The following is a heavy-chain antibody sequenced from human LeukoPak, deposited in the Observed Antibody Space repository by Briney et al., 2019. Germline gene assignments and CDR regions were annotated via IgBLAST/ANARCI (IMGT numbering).Heavy chain of an antibody. Sequence: GESLKISCKGSGYSFTSYWIGWVRQMPGKGLEWMGIIYPGDSDTRYSPSFQGQVTISADKSISTAYLQWSSLKASDTAMYYCARIAGYCSSTSCYAFDIGGQGTMVTVSS. CDR1: GYSFTSYW. V-gene: IGHV5-51*01. CDR3: ARIAGYCSSTSCYAFDI. J-gene: IGHJ3*02. D-gene: IGHD2-2*01. CDR2: IYPGDSDT.